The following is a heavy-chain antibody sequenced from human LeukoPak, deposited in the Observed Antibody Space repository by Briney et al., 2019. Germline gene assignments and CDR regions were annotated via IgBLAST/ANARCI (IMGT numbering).Heavy chain of an antibody. CDR2: IYYSGST. V-gene: IGHV4-39*01. J-gene: IGHJ4*02. CDR3: AILGAVAAPYFDY. D-gene: IGHD6-19*01. CDR1: GGSPSSSSYY. Sequence: SETLSLTCTVCGGSPSSSSYYWGWTRQPPGKGLEWIGSIYYSGSTYYNPSLRSRVTISEDTSKHQFPLKLSSVTAADTAVYDYAILGAVAAPYFDYWGQGTLVTVSS.